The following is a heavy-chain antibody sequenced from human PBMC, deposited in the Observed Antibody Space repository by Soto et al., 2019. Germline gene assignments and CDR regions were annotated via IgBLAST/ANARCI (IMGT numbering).Heavy chain of an antibody. CDR2: IIPIFGTV. J-gene: IGHJ3*02. V-gene: IGHV1-69*06. Sequence: SVKVSCKASGGTFSSYAISWVRQAPGQGLEWMGGIIPIFGTVNYAQKFQGRVTITADKSTSTAYMELSSLRSEDTAVYYCARDVGGATPDAFDIWGQGTMVTVSS. D-gene: IGHD1-26*01. CDR3: ARDVGGATPDAFDI. CDR1: GGTFSSYA.